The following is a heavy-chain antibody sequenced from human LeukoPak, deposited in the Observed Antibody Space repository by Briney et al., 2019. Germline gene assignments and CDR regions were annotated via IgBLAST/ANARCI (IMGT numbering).Heavy chain of an antibody. V-gene: IGHV3-53*01. D-gene: IGHD1-26*01. J-gene: IGHJ4*02. CDR3: VRDKGLGRTERFDS. CDR1: GFSVSDTF. CDR2: ILDTGIT. Sequence: GGSLRLSSAVSGFSVSDTFMTWDRQAPGKGLQWVSVILDTGITTYADSVKGRFSISRDNSKNTVYLQMNSLSVDDTAVYYCVRDKGLGRTERFDSWGPGTLVTVSS.